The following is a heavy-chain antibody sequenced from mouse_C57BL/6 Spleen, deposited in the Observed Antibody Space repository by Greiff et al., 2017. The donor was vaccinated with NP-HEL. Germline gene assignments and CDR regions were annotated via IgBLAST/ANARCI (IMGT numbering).Heavy chain of an antibody. CDR1: GFTFSSYA. CDR2: ISDGGSYT. Sequence: EVQVVESGGGLVKPGGSLKLSCAASGFTFSSYAMSWVRQTPEKRLEWVATISDGGSYTYYPDNVKGRFTISRDNAKNNLYLQMSHLKSEDTAMYYCARDLYGYWGQGTTLTVSS. J-gene: IGHJ2*01. D-gene: IGHD1-1*01. CDR3: ARDLYGY. V-gene: IGHV5-4*01.